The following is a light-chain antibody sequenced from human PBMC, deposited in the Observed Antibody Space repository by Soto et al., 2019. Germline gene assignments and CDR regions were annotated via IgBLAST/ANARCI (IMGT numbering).Light chain of an antibody. Sequence: EIVLTQSPGTLSLSPGERATLSCRSSQSVSSNLAWYQQKPVQAPRLLIYDASPRATGIPDRFRGGGSGTEFTLPISSLQSEDFVVYYCQQYNSWPPITFGQGTRLEIK. CDR2: DAS. V-gene: IGKV3-15*01. CDR1: QSVSSN. J-gene: IGKJ5*01. CDR3: QQYNSWPPIT.